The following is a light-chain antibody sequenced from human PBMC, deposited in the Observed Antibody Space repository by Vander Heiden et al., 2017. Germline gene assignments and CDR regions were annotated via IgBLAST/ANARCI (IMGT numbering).Light chain of an antibody. J-gene: IGLJ2*01. V-gene: IGLV1-40*01. CDR2: GNS. CDR1: SSNIGAGYD. Sequence: SVVAEPPSVSGAPGQRVTISRTGSSSNIGAGYDVHWYQQLPGTAPKLLIYGNSNRPSGVPDRFSGSKSGTTASLPTTGHGAGGADDYYSQPNDSSLSGVFGGGTKLNGL. CDR3: QPNDSSLSGV.